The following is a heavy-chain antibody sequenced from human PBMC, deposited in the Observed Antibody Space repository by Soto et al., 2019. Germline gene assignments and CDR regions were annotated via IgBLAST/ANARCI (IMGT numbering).Heavy chain of an antibody. J-gene: IGHJ4*02. D-gene: IGHD3-10*01. CDR3: ASSYGSGYRAFDS. V-gene: IGHV1-69*02. CDR2: VNPIVSMS. Sequence: QVQLVQSGAEVKRPGSSVKVSCKASGDTFNFYSINWVRQAPGLGLEWMGRVNPIVSMSNYAQKFQGRVTMTSDQXTTTAYMELSSLRSEDTAIYYCASSYGSGYRAFDSWGQGALVTVSS. CDR1: GDTFNFYS.